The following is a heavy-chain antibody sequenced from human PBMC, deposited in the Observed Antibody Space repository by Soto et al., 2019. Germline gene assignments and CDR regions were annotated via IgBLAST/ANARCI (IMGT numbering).Heavy chain of an antibody. CDR3: ARGYRQSGYSSSWVFDY. J-gene: IGHJ4*02. CDR2: MYYSGST. CDR1: GGSINSGGYY. D-gene: IGHD6-13*01. Sequence: QVQLRESGPGLVKPSQTLSLTCTVSGGSINSGGYYWNWIRQHPGKGLEGIGYMYYSGSTYYNPFLRSRVIISADTSNNHFALELSSVTAAVTAVYFCARGYRQSGYSSSWVFDYWGQGTLVNVSS. V-gene: IGHV4-31*03.